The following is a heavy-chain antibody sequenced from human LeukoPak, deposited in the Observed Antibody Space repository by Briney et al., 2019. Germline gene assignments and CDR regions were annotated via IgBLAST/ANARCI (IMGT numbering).Heavy chain of an antibody. J-gene: IGHJ3*01. CDR1: GFTFSSYA. CDR2: ISYDGSNK. CDR3: AKFFTGEYVRAFDV. V-gene: IGHV3-30*18. D-gene: IGHD3-10*02. Sequence: PGRSLRLSCAASGFTFSSYAMHWVRQAPGKGVEWGAVISYDGSNKYYADSVKGRFTISRDNSKNTLYLQMNSLRAEDTAVYYCAKFFTGEYVRAFDVWGQGTMVTVSS.